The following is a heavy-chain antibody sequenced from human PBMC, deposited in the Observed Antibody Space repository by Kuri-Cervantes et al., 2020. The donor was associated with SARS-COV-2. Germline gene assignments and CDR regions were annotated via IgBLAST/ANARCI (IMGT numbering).Heavy chain of an antibody. D-gene: IGHD5-24*01. V-gene: IGHV3-23*01. CDR2: ISTSGGDT. Sequence: LSLTCAASRFTFNNYDLIWVRQAPGKGLEWVSSISTSGGDTNYADSLKGRFTISRDNSKNTLYLQMNSLRVEDTAVYYCANVSTMGVSLDWGQGTLVTVSS. CDR1: RFTFNNYD. J-gene: IGHJ4*02. CDR3: ANVSTMGVSLD.